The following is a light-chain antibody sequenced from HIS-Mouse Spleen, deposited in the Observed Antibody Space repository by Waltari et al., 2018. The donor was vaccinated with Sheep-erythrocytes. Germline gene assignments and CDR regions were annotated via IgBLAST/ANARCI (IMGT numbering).Light chain of an antibody. V-gene: IGLV2-11*01. CDR3: CSYAGSYTWV. J-gene: IGLJ3*02. CDR2: DVS. Sequence: QSALTQPRSVSGSPGQSVTISCTGTSSDVGGYNYVSWYQQHPGKAPKLMIYDVSKRPTGGPDPFAGSKSGNAAFLTLSGRQAEDEADCYCCSYAGSYTWVFGGGTKLTVL. CDR1: SSDVGGYNY.